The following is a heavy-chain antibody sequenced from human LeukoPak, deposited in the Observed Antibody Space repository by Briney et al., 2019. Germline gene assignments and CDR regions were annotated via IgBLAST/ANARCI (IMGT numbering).Heavy chain of an antibody. J-gene: IGHJ4*02. Sequence: ASVKVSCKASGYTFTSYGISWVRQAPGQGLEWMGWISAYNGNTNYAQKLQGRVTMTTDTSTSTAYMELRSLRSDDTAVYYCARCQPYSSSLYGLKYYFDYWGQGTLVTVSS. CDR3: ARCQPYSSSLYGLKYYFDY. CDR2: ISAYNGNT. CDR1: GYTFTSYG. V-gene: IGHV1-18*01. D-gene: IGHD6-13*01.